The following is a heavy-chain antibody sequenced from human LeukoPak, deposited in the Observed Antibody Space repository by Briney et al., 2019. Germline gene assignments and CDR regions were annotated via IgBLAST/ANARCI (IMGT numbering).Heavy chain of an antibody. D-gene: IGHD3-22*01. Sequence: GGSLRLSCAASGFSFRTYGMSRVRQAPGKGLDWVSGISGSGGRTTYADSVAGRFTVSRDNSRNTLYLQMNNLRAEDTALYYCTKDRYYDNSGNHFESEKWGQGTLVTVSS. J-gene: IGHJ4*02. CDR3: TKDRYYDNSGNHFESEK. V-gene: IGHV3-23*01. CDR1: GFSFRTYG. CDR2: ISGSGGRT.